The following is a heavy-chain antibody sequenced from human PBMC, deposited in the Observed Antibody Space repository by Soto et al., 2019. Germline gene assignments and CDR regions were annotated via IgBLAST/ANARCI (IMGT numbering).Heavy chain of an antibody. Sequence: PGESLKICCKGSGYNFAGYWIAWVRQMPGKGLELMGIIYPSDSDTRYRPSFQGQVTISADKSITSAYLQWSSLRASDTAMYYCARGGVSTRTFDYWGQGTQVTVSS. CDR2: IYPSDSDT. D-gene: IGHD3-3*01. J-gene: IGHJ4*02. CDR3: ARGGVSTRTFDY. V-gene: IGHV5-51*01. CDR1: GYNFAGYW.